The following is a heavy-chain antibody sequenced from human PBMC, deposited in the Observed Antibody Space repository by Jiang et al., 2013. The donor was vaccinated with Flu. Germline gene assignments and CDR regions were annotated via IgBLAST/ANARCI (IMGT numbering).Heavy chain of an antibody. V-gene: IGHV4-39*01. Sequence: KPSETLSLTCTVSGGSISSSSYYWGWIRQPPGKGLEWIGSIYYSGSTYYNPSLKSRVTISVDTSKNQFSLKLSSVTAADTAVYYCARHSHPVWGRRDYWGQGTLVTVSS. J-gene: IGHJ4*02. D-gene: IGHD3-16*01. CDR1: GGSISSSSYY. CDR2: IYYSGST. CDR3: ARHSHPVWGRRDY.